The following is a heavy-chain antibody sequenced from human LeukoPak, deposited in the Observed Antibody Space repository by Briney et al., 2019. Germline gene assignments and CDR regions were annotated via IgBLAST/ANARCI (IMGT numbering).Heavy chain of an antibody. J-gene: IGHJ4*02. D-gene: IGHD2-15*01. V-gene: IGHV3-48*03. Sequence: HPGGSLRLSCAASGFTFSSYKMNWVRQAPGKGLEWVSYISTSGSTKYYADSVKGRFTISRDNAKNSLYLQMNSLRAEDTAVYYCARDRDRLIVFDYWGQGTLVTVSS. CDR2: ISTSGSTK. CDR3: ARDRDRLIVFDY. CDR1: GFTFSSYK.